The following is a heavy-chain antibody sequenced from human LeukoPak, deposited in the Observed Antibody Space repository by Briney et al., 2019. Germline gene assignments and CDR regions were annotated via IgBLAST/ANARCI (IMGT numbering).Heavy chain of an antibody. CDR3: ARMQQLVLGAFDI. D-gene: IGHD6-13*01. J-gene: IGHJ3*02. Sequence: PSETLSLTCTVSSGSISSYYWSWIRQPPGKGLEWIGYIYYSGSTNYNPSLKSRVTISVDTSKNQFSLKLSSVTAADTAVYYCARMQQLVLGAFDIWGQGTMVTVSS. CDR1: SGSISSYY. V-gene: IGHV4-59*01. CDR2: IYYSGST.